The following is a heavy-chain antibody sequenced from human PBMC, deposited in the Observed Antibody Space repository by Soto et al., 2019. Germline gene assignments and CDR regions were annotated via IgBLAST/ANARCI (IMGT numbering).Heavy chain of an antibody. CDR2: ISGSGGST. V-gene: IGHV3-23*01. CDR3: APSGSYYYYYYGMDV. Sequence: GGSLRLSCAASGFTFSSYAMSWVRQAPGKGLEWVSAISGSGGSTYYADSVKGRFTISRDNSKNTLYLQMNSLRAEDTAVYSCAPSGSYYYYYYGMDVWGQGTTVTVSS. D-gene: IGHD1-26*01. CDR1: GFTFSSYA. J-gene: IGHJ6*02.